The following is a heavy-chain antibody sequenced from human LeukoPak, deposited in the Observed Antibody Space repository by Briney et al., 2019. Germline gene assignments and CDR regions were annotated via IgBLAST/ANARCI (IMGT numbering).Heavy chain of an antibody. V-gene: IGHV3-7*01. CDR2: INQGGSVQ. CDR3: ARVEYSGWNLEY. Sequence: GGTLRLSCTASGFTFRSYWMSWVRQAPGKGLEWVTNINQGGSVQYYMDSVKGRFTISRDDAKNSLYVQMNSLRDEDTAVYYCARVEYSGWNLEYWGQGTLVTVSS. J-gene: IGHJ4*02. D-gene: IGHD5-12*01. CDR1: GFTFRSYW.